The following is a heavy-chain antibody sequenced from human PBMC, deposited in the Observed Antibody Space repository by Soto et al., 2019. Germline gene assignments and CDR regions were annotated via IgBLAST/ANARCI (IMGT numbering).Heavy chain of an antibody. Sequence: GGSLRLSCAASGFTFSSYGMHWVRQAPGKGLEWVAVISYDGSNKYYADSVKGRFTISRDNSKNTLYLQMNSLRAEDTAVYYCARDLYYYGSGSYSPWGQGTLVTVSS. CDR2: ISYDGSNK. CDR1: GFTFSSYG. CDR3: ARDLYYYGSGSYSP. V-gene: IGHV3-30*03. J-gene: IGHJ5*02. D-gene: IGHD3-10*01.